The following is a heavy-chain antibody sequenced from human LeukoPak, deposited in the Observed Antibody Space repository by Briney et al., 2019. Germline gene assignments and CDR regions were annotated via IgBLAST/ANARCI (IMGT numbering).Heavy chain of an antibody. CDR1: GYILSSYG. CDR3: ARDGRYTWYFDF. D-gene: IGHD2-2*02. CDR2: INVYSGST. Sequence: ASVKVSCKASGYILSSYGIAWVRQAPGQGLEWMGWINVYSGSTNFAQKFQGRVTMTTDTSTNTAYMELSNLRFDDTATYYCARDGRYTWYFDFWGQGTLVTVSS. J-gene: IGHJ4*02. V-gene: IGHV1-18*01.